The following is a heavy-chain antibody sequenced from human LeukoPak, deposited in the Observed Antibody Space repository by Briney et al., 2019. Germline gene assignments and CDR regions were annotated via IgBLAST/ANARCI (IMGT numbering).Heavy chain of an antibody. V-gene: IGHV4-59*01. J-gene: IGHJ3*02. D-gene: IGHD3-22*01. CDR1: GGSISSYY. Sequence: SETLSLTCTVSGGSISSYYWSWIRQPPGKGLEWSGYIYYSRSTNYNPSLKSRVTISVDTSKNQFSLKLSSVTAADTAVYYCARDVYDSSGYDIWGQGTMVTVSS. CDR3: ARDVYDSSGYDI. CDR2: IYYSRST.